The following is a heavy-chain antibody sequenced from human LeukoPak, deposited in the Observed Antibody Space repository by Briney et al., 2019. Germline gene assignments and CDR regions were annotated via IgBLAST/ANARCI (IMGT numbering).Heavy chain of an antibody. CDR1: GYTFTNYY. J-gene: IGHJ6*03. Sequence: GASVKVSCKASGYTFTNYYMHWVRQAPGQGLEWMGWINPNSGGTNYAQKFQGRVTMTRDTSISTAYMELSRLRSDDTAVYYCAYRMVRGVISMDYYYMDVWGKGTTVTVSS. CDR3: AYRMVRGVISMDYYYMDV. CDR2: INPNSGGT. D-gene: IGHD3-10*01. V-gene: IGHV1-2*02.